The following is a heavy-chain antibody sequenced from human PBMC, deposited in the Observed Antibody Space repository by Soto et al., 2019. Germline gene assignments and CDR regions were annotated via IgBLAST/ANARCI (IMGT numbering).Heavy chain of an antibody. J-gene: IGHJ6*02. CDR2: IYHSGST. Sequence: SETLSLTCAVSGGSISISNWCSWVRQPPGKGLEWIGEIYHSGSTNYNPSLKSRVTISVDKSKNQFSLKLSSVTAADTAVYYCARGHIAVAGYYYYYGMDVWGQGTTVTVSS. D-gene: IGHD6-19*01. V-gene: IGHV4-4*02. CDR3: ARGHIAVAGYYYYYGMDV. CDR1: GGSISISNW.